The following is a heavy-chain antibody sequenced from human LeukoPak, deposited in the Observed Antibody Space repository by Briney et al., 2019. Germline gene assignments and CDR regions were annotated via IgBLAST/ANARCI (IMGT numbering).Heavy chain of an antibody. CDR1: GYTFTSYD. CDR3: ARVQRYGDYVDYYYYMDV. J-gene: IGHJ6*03. Sequence: ASAKVSCKASGYTFTSYDINWVRQATGQGLEWMGWMNPNSGNTGYAQKFQGRVTITRNTSISTAYMELSSLRSEDTAVYYCARVQRYGDYVDYYYYMDVWGKGTTVTVSS. CDR2: MNPNSGNT. D-gene: IGHD4-17*01. V-gene: IGHV1-8*03.